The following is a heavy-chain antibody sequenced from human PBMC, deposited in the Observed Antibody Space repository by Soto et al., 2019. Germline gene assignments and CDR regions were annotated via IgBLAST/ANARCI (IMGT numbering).Heavy chain of an antibody. V-gene: IGHV3-30-3*01. Sequence: LRLSCAASGFSFKSYAIHWVRQAPGKGLEWVAVVSYDGSNKFYADSVKGRFTISRDDSKNTVFLQMNSLRVEDTAVFYCARDRPGGYGYSWDDFLYYYGMDVWGQGTTVTVSS. D-gene: IGHD5-18*01. J-gene: IGHJ6*02. CDR1: GFSFKSYA. CDR3: ARDRPGGYGYSWDDFLYYYGMDV. CDR2: VSYDGSNK.